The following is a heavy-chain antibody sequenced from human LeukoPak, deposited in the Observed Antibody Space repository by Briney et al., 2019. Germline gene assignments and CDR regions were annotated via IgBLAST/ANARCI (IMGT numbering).Heavy chain of an antibody. CDR1: GFTFSDFY. J-gene: IGHJ4*02. D-gene: IGHD6-13*01. Sequence: GGSLRLSCAASGFTFSDFYMSWIRQAPGKGLEWVSYISSSSSYTNYAASVKGRFTISRDNAKNSLYLQMNSLRAEDTAVYYCARIPEVYSSSWFLDCWGQGTLVTVSS. CDR3: ARIPEVYSSSWFLDC. CDR2: ISSSSSYT. V-gene: IGHV3-11*03.